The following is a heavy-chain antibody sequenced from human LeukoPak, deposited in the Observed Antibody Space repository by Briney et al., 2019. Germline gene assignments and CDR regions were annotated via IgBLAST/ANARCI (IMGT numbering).Heavy chain of an antibody. D-gene: IGHD5-18*01. Sequence: ASVKVSCKASGYTFTGYYMHWVRQAPGQGLEWMRWINPNSGGTNYAQKFQGRVTMTRDTSISTAYMELSRLRSDDTAVYYCARASRGSAMVENDYWGQGTLVTVSS. CDR2: INPNSGGT. V-gene: IGHV1-2*02. CDR3: ARASRGSAMVENDY. CDR1: GYTFTGYY. J-gene: IGHJ4*02.